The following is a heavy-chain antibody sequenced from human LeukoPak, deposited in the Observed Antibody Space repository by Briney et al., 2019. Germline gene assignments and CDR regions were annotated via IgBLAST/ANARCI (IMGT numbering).Heavy chain of an antibody. CDR1: GGTFSSYA. CDR2: IIPIFGTA. J-gene: IGHJ3*02. V-gene: IGHV1-69*13. CDR3: ARSSLEMAYNGAFDI. Sequence: GASVKVSCKASGGTFSSYAISWVRQAPGQGLEWMGGIIPIFGTANYAQKFQGRVTITADESTSTAYMELSSLRSEDTAVYYCARSSLEMAYNGAFDIWGQGTMVTVSS. D-gene: IGHD5-24*01.